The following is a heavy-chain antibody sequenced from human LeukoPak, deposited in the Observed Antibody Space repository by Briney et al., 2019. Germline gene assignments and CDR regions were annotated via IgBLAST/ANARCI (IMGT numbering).Heavy chain of an antibody. CDR2: ISGSGGST. D-gene: IGHD2-2*01. CDR1: GFTFSSYA. J-gene: IGHJ4*02. CDR3: AKFDCSSTSCYPGDY. V-gene: IGHV3-23*01. Sequence: PGGSLRLSCAASGFTFSSYAMSWVRQAPGKGLEWVSAISGSGGSTYYADSVKGRFTTSRDNSKNTLYLQMNSLRAEDTAVYYCAKFDCSSTSCYPGDYWGQGTLVTVSS.